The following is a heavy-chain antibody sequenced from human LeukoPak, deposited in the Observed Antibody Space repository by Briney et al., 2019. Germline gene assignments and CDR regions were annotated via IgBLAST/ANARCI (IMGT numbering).Heavy chain of an antibody. V-gene: IGHV3-21*01. J-gene: IGHJ3*02. Sequence: PGGSLRLSCAASGFTFSTYSMNWVRQAPGKGLEWVSSISSNSIYIGYADSVKGRFTISRDNAKNSLYLQMNSLRAEDTAVYYCARDYAEVVAAIAQDHDAFDIWGQGTMVTVSS. CDR2: ISSNSIYI. CDR3: ARDYAEVVAAIAQDHDAFDI. D-gene: IGHD2-15*01. CDR1: GFTFSTYS.